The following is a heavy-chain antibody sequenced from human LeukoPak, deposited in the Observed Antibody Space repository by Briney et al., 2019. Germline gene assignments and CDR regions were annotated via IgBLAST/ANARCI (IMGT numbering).Heavy chain of an antibody. D-gene: IGHD2-2*01. CDR1: GFTFSSYG. CDR3: AKSPPDYQVLPNLFDP. CDR2: IWCDGGKK. V-gene: IGHV3-30*02. J-gene: IGHJ5*02. Sequence: GGSLRLSCAASGFTFSSYGMRWVRQAPGKGLEWVAFIWCDGGKKYYADSVKGRFTISRDNSKNTLYLQMNSLRAEDTAVYYCAKSPPDYQVLPNLFDPWGQGTLVTVSA.